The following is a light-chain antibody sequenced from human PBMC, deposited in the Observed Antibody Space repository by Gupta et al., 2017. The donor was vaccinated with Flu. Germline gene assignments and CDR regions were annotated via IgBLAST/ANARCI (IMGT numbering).Light chain of an antibody. Sequence: QSALTHPPSASATTGTRVIISCSGSSSNVEVNLVYWYQQFPGMAPTLLIFGDTQRPSGVPDRFSASKSGTSASLASSRLRSEDEADYYCATWEDSPTGYVFGTGTRVTAL. CDR1: SSNVEVNL. V-gene: IGLV1-47*01. CDR2: GDT. CDR3: ATWEDSPTGYV. J-gene: IGLJ1*01.